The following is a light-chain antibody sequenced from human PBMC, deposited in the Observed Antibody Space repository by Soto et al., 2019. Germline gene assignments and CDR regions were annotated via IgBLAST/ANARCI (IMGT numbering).Light chain of an antibody. CDR1: SSDVGGYNY. V-gene: IGLV2-8*01. J-gene: IGLJ3*02. CDR3: TSYAGSYIWV. CDR2: EVS. Sequence: QSALTQPPSASGSPGQSVALSCTGTSSDVGGYNYGSWYQQHPGKAPKLMIYEVSKRRSGVPDRFSGSKSGTTASLTVSGLQAEDEADYYCTSYAGSYIWVFGGGTKLTVL.